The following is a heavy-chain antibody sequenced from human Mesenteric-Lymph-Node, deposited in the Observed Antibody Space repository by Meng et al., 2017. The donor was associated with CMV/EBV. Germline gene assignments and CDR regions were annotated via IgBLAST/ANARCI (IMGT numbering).Heavy chain of an antibody. J-gene: IGHJ4*02. CDR3: AKQQWLVREYYFDY. CDR1: GVSIVSSNW. D-gene: IGHD6-19*01. CDR2: IYHSGNT. Sequence: VSGVSIVSSNWWSWLRQPPWKGLEWIGEIYHSGNTIYNPSLKSRVTISVDKSKNHFSLKLSSVTAADTAVYYCAKQQWLVREYYFDYWGLGTLVTVSS. V-gene: IGHV4-4*02.